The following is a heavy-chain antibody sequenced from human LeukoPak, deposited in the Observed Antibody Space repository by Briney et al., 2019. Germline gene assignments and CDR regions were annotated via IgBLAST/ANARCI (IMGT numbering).Heavy chain of an antibody. D-gene: IGHD6-13*01. CDR3: ARVGGAAAEYFDY. CDR2: IYSGGST. V-gene: IGHV3-66*01. CDR1: GFTFSTYS. Sequence: GGSLRLSCAASGFTFSTYSMNWVRQAPGKGLEWVSVIYSGGSTYYADSVKGRFTISRDNSKNTLYLQMNSLRAEDTAVYYCARVGGAAAEYFDYWGQGTLVTVSS. J-gene: IGHJ4*02.